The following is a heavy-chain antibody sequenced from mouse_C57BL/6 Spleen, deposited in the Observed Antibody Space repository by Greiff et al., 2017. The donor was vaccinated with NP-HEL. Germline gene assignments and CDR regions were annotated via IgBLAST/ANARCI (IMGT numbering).Heavy chain of an antibody. J-gene: IGHJ4*01. Sequence: QVQLQQSGPGLVQPSQSLSITCTVSGFSLTSYGVHWVRQSPGKGLEWLGVIWRGGSTAYNAAFISSLSISKDNSKSQVFFKMNSLQADDTAIYYCAITHYAMDDWGQGTSVTVSS. CDR1: GFSLTSYG. CDR2: IWRGGST. V-gene: IGHV2-2*01. CDR3: AITHYAMDD.